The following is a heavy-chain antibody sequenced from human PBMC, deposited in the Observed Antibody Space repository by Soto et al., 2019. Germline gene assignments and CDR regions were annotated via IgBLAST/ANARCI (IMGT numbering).Heavy chain of an antibody. CDR3: ARDEIAVAGAPNWFDP. V-gene: IGHV3-21*01. CDR2: ISSSSSYI. CDR1: GLTFSSYS. D-gene: IGHD6-19*01. J-gene: IGHJ5*02. Sequence: PGGSLRLSCAASGLTFSSYSMNWVRQAPGKGLEWVSSISSSSSYIYYADSVKGRFTISRDNAKNSLYLQMNSLRVEDTAVYYCARDEIAVAGAPNWFDPWGQGTLVTVSS.